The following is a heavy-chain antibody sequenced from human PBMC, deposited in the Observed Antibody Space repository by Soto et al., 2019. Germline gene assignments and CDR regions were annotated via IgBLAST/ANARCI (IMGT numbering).Heavy chain of an antibody. V-gene: IGHV4-30-4*01. CDR1: GASINSGDYY. Sequence: SETLSLTCTVSGASINSGDYYWSWIRQPPGKGLEWIGYIYYSGSTYYNPSLKSRVTISVDTSKNQFSLKLSSVTAADTAVYYCAGFSEVAATEINWFDPWG. CDR3: AGFSEVAATEINWFDP. CDR2: IYYSGST. J-gene: IGHJ5*02. D-gene: IGHD2-15*01.